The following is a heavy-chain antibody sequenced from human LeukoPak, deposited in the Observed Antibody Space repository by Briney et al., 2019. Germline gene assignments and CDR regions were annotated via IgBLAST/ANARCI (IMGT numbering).Heavy chain of an antibody. Sequence: PSETLSLTCTVSGGSISSHYWSWIRQPPGKGLEWIGYIYYSGSTNYNPSLKSRVTISVDTSKNQFSLKLSSVTAADTAVYYCARLKYSSSWFNAFDIWGQGTMVTVSS. V-gene: IGHV4-59*08. CDR2: IYYSGST. J-gene: IGHJ3*02. CDR1: GGSISSHY. CDR3: ARLKYSSSWFNAFDI. D-gene: IGHD6-13*01.